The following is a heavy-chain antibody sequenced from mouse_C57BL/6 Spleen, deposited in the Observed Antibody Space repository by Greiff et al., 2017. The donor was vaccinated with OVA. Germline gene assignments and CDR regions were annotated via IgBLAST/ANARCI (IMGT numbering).Heavy chain of an antibody. CDR1: GYAFTNYL. D-gene: IGHD1-1*01. CDR3: ARGEGLLTY. V-gene: IGHV1-54*01. J-gene: IGHJ3*01. CDR2: INPGSGGT. Sequence: VQLQQSGAELVRPGTSVKVSCKASGYAFTNYLIEWVKQRPGQGLEWIGVINPGSGGTNYNEKFKGKATLTADKSSSTAYMQLSSLTSEDSAVYFCARGEGLLTYWGQGTLVTVSA.